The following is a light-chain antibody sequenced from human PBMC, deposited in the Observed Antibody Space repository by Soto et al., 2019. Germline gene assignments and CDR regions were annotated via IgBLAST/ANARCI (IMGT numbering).Light chain of an antibody. J-gene: IGKJ4*01. V-gene: IGKV3-20*01. CDR2: GAS. CDR1: QSVSSEK. CDR3: QQYGSSLLT. Sequence: EIVLTQSPGTLSLSPVERASLCFMASQSVSSEKLAWYQQKPGQAPRLLIFGASGRATGIPERFSGSGSGTDFSLTISRLEPEDSAVYYCQQYGSSLLTFGGGTKVDIK.